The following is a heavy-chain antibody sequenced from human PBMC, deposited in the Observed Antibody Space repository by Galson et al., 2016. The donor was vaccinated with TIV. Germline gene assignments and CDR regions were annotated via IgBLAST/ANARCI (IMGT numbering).Heavy chain of an antibody. CDR2: IKSNFDGGTT. CDR3: TTGAQLVGSTYY. D-gene: IGHD1-26*01. CDR1: GFIFNNAG. J-gene: IGHJ4*02. V-gene: IGHV3-15*01. Sequence: SLRLSCAVSGFIFNNAGMSWVRQAPGRGLEWVGRIKSNFDGGTTDYAAPVKGRFTISRDDSKNTLYLQMNSLKTEDTAVYYCTTGAQLVGSTYYWGQGTLVTVSS.